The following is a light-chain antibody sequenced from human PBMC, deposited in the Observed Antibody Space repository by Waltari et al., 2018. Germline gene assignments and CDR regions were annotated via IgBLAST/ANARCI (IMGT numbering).Light chain of an antibody. V-gene: IGKV3-11*01. Sequence: EIVLTQSPDTLSLSQGERASLSCRASQSVIRYLAWYQQNPGQAPRLLIYDASKRATDIPARFSGSASGTDFTLTISSLEPEDSAVYYCQQRDNWPGTFGQGTRVEIK. CDR1: QSVIRY. J-gene: IGKJ1*01. CDR3: QQRDNWPGT. CDR2: DAS.